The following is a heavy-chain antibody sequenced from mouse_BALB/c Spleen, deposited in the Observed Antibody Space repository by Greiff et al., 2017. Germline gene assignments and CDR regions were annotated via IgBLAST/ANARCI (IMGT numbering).Heavy chain of an antibody. D-gene: IGHD2-4*01. CDR2: ISYSGIT. CDR3: AIQGYDYDEKTVFDY. CDR1: GDSIPRGY. V-gene: IGHV3-8*02. J-gene: IGHJ2*01. Sequence: VQLKESGPSLVKPSQTLSLPCSVTGDSIPRGYWHWIRKFPGTKLEFMGYISYSGITYYNPSLKSRISITRDTSKNQYYLQLNSVTTEDTATYYCAIQGYDYDEKTVFDYWGQGTTLTVSS.